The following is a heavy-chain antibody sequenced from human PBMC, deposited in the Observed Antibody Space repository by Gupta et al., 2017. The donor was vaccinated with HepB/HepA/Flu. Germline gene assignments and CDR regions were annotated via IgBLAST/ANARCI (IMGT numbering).Heavy chain of an antibody. Sequence: QVQLVQSGAEVKESGASVNVSCQAFRYKFIDQYIHWIRQAPGQGLEWMGWINPNTGGTHFADKFQGRVTLTTDRSIKTAYMERDSLRSDDTARYYCAIPYTTSSMYLYYILDVWGEGTAVTVSA. CDR1: RYKFIDQY. CDR3: AIPYTTSSMYLYYILDV. V-gene: IGHV1-2*02. CDR2: INPNTGGT. D-gene: IGHD1-26*01. J-gene: IGHJ6*04.